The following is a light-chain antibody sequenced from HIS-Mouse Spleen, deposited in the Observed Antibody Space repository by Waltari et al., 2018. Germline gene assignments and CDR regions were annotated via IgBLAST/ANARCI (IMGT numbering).Light chain of an antibody. V-gene: IGLV3-25*03. CDR1: ALPKQY. CDR2: KDS. Sequence: SYELTQPPSVSVSPGQTARITCSGDALPKQYAYWYQQKPGQAPVLVRYKDSERTSGIPERFSGSSSGTTVTLTISGVQAEDEADYYCQSADSSGTYWVFGGGTKLTVL. J-gene: IGLJ3*02. CDR3: QSADSSGTYWV.